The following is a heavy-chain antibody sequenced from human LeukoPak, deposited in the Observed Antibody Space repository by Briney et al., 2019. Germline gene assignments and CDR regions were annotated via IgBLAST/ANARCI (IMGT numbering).Heavy chain of an antibody. CDR3: AKHRPIYYDSSGYFDY. CDR2: ISGSGGST. D-gene: IGHD3-22*01. CDR1: GFTFSSYA. V-gene: IGHV3-23*01. Sequence: GGSLRLSCAASGFTFSSYAMNWVRQAPGKGLEWVSAISGSGGSTYYADSVKGRFTISRDNSKNTLYLQLNSLRAEDTAVYYCAKHRPIYYDSSGYFDYWGQGTLVTVSS. J-gene: IGHJ4*02.